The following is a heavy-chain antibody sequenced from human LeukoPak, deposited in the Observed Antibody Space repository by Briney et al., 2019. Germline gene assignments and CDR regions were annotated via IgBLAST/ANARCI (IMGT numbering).Heavy chain of an antibody. CDR2: ISYDGSNK. CDR3: ASRHYDFGYY. V-gene: IGHV3-30*03. J-gene: IGHJ4*02. Sequence: GGSLRLSCAASGFTFSSYWMNWARQAPGKGLEWVAVISYDGSNKYYADSVKGRFTISRDNSKNTLYLQMNSLRAEDTAIYYCASRHYDFGYYWGQGTLVTVSS. D-gene: IGHD4-17*01. CDR1: GFTFSSYW.